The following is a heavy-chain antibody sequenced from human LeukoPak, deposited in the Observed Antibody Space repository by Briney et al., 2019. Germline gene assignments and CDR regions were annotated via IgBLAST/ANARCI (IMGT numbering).Heavy chain of an antibody. CDR1: GGSISSGDYY. J-gene: IGHJ5*02. CDR3: ARDWGITGTNWFDP. Sequence: SETLSLTCTVSGGSISSGDYYWSWIRQPPGKGLEWIGYIYYSGSTYYNPSLKSRVTISVDTSKNQCSLKLSSVTAADTAVYYWARDWGITGTNWFDPWGQGTLVTVSS. D-gene: IGHD1-20*01. V-gene: IGHV4-30-4*08. CDR2: IYYSGST.